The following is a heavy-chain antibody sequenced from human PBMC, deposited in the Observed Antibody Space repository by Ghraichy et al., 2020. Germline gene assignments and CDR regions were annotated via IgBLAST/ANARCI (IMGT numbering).Heavy chain of an antibody. CDR2: IKSDGTST. V-gene: IGHV3-74*01. Sequence: GGYLRLSCAGSGFSFSSHWMHWVRQGPGKGLVWVSLIKSDGTSTTYADSVKGRFTISRDNAKNTLYLQMNSLRAEDTAVYYCAREAIKHYGMNVWGQGTTVTVSS. J-gene: IGHJ6*02. CDR1: GFSFSSHW. CDR3: AREAIKHYGMNV. D-gene: IGHD3-9*01.